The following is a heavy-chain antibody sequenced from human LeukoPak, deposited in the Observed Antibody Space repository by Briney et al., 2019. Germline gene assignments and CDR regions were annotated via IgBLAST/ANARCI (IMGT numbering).Heavy chain of an antibody. V-gene: IGHV1-69*01. J-gene: IGHJ4*02. Sequence: ASVKVSCKASGGTFSSYAISWVRQAPGQELEWMGGIIPIFGTANYAQKFQGRVTITADESTSTAYMELSSLRSEDTAVYYCARGYYDSSGYHYWDYWGQGTLVTVSS. D-gene: IGHD3-22*01. CDR3: ARGYYDSSGYHYWDY. CDR1: GGTFSSYA. CDR2: IIPIFGTA.